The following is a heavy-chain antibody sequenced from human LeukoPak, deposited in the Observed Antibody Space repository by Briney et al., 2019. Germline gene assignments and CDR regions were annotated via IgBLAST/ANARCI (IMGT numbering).Heavy chain of an antibody. V-gene: IGHV3-21*01. J-gene: IGHJ4*02. CDR3: ARDPGGVVVVAATKPFDY. Sequence: GGSLRLSCAASGFTFSSYSMNWVRQAPGKGLEWVSSISSSSYIYYADSVKGRSTISRDNAKNSLYLQMNSLRAEDTAVYYCARDPGGVVVVAATKPFDYWGQGTLVTVSS. CDR2: ISSSSYI. D-gene: IGHD2-15*01. CDR1: GFTFSSYS.